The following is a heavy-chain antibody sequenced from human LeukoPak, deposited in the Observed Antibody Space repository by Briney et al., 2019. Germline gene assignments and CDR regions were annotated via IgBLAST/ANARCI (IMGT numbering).Heavy chain of an antibody. CDR1: GGSFSGYY. Sequence: SETLSLTCAVYGGSFSGYYWSWIRQPPGKGLEWIGEINHSGSTNYNPSLKSRVTISVDTSKNQFSLKLSSVTAADTAVYYCARDVILYSSSWYYFDYWSQGTLVTVSS. CDR2: INHSGST. CDR3: ARDVILYSSSWYYFDY. D-gene: IGHD6-13*01. J-gene: IGHJ4*02. V-gene: IGHV4-34*01.